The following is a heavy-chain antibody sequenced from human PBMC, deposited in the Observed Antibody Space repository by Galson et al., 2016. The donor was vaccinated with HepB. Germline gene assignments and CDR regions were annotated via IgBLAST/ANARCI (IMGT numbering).Heavy chain of an antibody. CDR1: GYSFTGYY. CDR3: ARDDSGGWYGLHYGMDV. CDR2: INPNSGAT. J-gene: IGHJ6*02. D-gene: IGHD6-19*01. Sequence: SVKVSCKASGYSFTGYYMHWVRQAPGQGLEWVGRINPNSGATNYAQNFQGRVTMTRDTSISTAYMELTGLRSDDTAVYYCARDDSGGWYGLHYGMDVWGQGTTVTVSS. V-gene: IGHV1-2*06.